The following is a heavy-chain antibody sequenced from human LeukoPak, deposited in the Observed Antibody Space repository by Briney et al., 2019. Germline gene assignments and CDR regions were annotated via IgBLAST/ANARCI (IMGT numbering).Heavy chain of an antibody. D-gene: IGHD5-18*01. J-gene: IGHJ4*02. Sequence: SVKVSCKASGGTFSSYAISWVRQAPGQGLEWMGGIIPIFGTANYAQKFRGRVTITADESTSTAYMELSSLRSEDTAVYYCARDPRGRGYSYGPFDYWGQGTLVTVSS. V-gene: IGHV1-69*13. CDR3: ARDPRGRGYSYGPFDY. CDR2: IIPIFGTA. CDR1: GGTFSSYA.